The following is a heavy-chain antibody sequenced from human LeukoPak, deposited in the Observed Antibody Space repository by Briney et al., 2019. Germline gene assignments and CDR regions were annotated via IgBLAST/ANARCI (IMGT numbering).Heavy chain of an antibody. CDR2: IYYSGST. J-gene: IGHJ4*02. Sequence: SETLSLTCTVSGGSISSSSYYWGWIRQPPGKGLEWIGSIYYSGSTYYNPSLKSRVTISVDTSKNQFSLKLSPVTAADTAVYYCARLWFGELDYWGQGTLVTVSS. CDR3: ARLWFGELDY. V-gene: IGHV4-39*01. D-gene: IGHD3-10*01. CDR1: GGSISSSSYY.